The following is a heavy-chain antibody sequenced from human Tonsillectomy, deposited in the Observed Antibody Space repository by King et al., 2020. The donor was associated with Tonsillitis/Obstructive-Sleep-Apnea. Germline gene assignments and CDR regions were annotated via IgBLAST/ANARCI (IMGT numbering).Heavy chain of an antibody. CDR3: ARGDLYDFWSGSFDY. Sequence: VQLVESGGGLVQPGGSLRLSCAASGFTFSSYWMHWVRQAPGKGLVWVSRINSDGSSTSYADSVKGRFTISRDNAKNTLLLQMNSLRAEDTAVYYGARGDLYDFWSGSFDYWGQGTLVTVSS. D-gene: IGHD3-3*01. CDR2: INSDGSST. CDR1: GFTFSSYW. V-gene: IGHV3-74*01. J-gene: IGHJ4*02.